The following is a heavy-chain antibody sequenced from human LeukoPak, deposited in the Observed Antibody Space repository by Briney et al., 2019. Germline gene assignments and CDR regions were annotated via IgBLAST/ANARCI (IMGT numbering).Heavy chain of an antibody. V-gene: IGHV1-18*01. J-gene: IGHJ6*03. CDR1: GYTFTSYG. D-gene: IGHD5-18*01. CDR3: ARVRDGYSYGLGGYYYYMDV. Sequence: ASVKVSCKASGYTFTSYGISWVRQAPGQGLEWMGWISAYNGNTNYAQKLQGRVTMTTDTSTSTAYMELRSLRSDDTAVYYCARVRDGYSYGLGGYYYYMDVWGKGTTVTVSS. CDR2: ISAYNGNT.